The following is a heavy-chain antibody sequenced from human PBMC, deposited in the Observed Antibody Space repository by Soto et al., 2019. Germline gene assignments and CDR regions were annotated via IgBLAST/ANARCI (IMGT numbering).Heavy chain of an antibody. V-gene: IGHV5-10-1*01. Sequence: PGESLKISCKGSGCSFTSYWISWVRQMPGKGLEWMGRIDPSDSYTNYSPSFQGHVTISADKSISTAYLQWSSLKASDTAMYYCASGRDSHGGVLPYYYYYGMDVWGQGTTVTVSS. CDR1: GCSFTSYW. CDR2: IDPSDSYT. D-gene: IGHD3-16*01. CDR3: ASGRDSHGGVLPYYYYYGMDV. J-gene: IGHJ6*02.